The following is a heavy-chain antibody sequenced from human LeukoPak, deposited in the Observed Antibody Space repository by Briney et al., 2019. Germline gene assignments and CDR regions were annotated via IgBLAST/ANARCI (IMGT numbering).Heavy chain of an antibody. V-gene: IGHV1-24*01. D-gene: IGHD2-8*02. CDR1: GYTLTELS. CDR3: ATGPPILVRLEIAFDI. CDR2: FDPEDGET. J-gene: IGHJ3*02. Sequence: ASVKVSCTVSGYTLTELSMHWVRQAPGKGLEWMGGFDPEDGETIYAQKFQGRVTMTEDTSTDTAYMELSSLRSEDTAVYYCATGPPILVRLEIAFDIWGQGTMVTVSS.